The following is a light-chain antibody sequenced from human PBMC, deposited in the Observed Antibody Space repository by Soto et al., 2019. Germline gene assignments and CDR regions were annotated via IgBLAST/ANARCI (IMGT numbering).Light chain of an antibody. CDR1: QTISSW. Sequence: DIQMTQSPSTLSGSVGDRVTITCRASQTISSWLAWYQQKPGKAPKLLIYKASTLKSGVPSRFSGSGSGTDFPLTISSLQPDDFATYDCQHYNSYSEAFGQGTKVELK. J-gene: IGKJ1*01. CDR2: KAS. V-gene: IGKV1-5*03. CDR3: QHYNSYSEA.